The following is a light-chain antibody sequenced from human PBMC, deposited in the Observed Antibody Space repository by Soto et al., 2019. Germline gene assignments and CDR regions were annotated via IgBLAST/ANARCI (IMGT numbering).Light chain of an antibody. CDR2: GAA. J-gene: IGKJ1*01. CDR1: QSLSSNY. V-gene: IGKV3-20*01. Sequence: EIVLTQSPGTLSLSPGERATLSCRASQSLSSNYLAWYQQKPCQAPRLLIYGAASRATGIPDRFSGSGSGTDFTLTISGLEPADLAVYFCQQYDSSPRTFGQGTKVEIK. CDR3: QQYDSSPRT.